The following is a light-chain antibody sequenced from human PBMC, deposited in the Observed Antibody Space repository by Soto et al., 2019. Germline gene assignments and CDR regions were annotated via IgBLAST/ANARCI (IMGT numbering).Light chain of an antibody. J-gene: IGLJ2*01. CDR1: SGHSTNA. Sequence: QPVLTQSPSASASLGASVRLTCTLSSGHSTNAIAWYRQQPEKGPRYLMNLKGDGSHVKGDGIPDRFSGSSSGADRYLTISSLQSDDEAVYYCQTWGSGIVVFGGGTKVTVL. V-gene: IGLV4-69*01. CDR3: QTWGSGIVV. CDR2: LKGDGSH.